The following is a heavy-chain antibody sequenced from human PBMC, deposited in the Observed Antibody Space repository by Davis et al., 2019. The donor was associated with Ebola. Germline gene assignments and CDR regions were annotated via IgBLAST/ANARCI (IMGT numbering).Heavy chain of an antibody. J-gene: IGHJ6*02. V-gene: IGHV3-7*01. D-gene: IGHD6-19*01. Sequence: GESLKISCAASGFTFSSYWMSWVRQAPGKGLEWVANIKQDGSEKYYVDSVKGRFTISRDNSKNTLYLQMNSLRAEDTAVYYCAKDRLWAVAGHYYYYYGMDVWGQGTTVTVSS. CDR1: GFTFSSYW. CDR3: AKDRLWAVAGHYYYYYGMDV. CDR2: IKQDGSEK.